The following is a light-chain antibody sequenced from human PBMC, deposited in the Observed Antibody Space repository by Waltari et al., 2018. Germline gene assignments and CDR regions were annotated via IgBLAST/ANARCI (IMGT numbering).Light chain of an antibody. J-gene: IGKJ3*01. Sequence: EVVLTQSPVPLSLSPGERATLPCRASQNIGNNYLSWYQQKPGQAPRLLIYGGSTRATGIPDRFSGSGSGTDFTLTISRLEPEDFAVYYCQQYSSSPGFGPGTKVAIK. CDR3: QQYSSSPG. CDR2: GGS. CDR1: QNIGNNY. V-gene: IGKV3-20*01.